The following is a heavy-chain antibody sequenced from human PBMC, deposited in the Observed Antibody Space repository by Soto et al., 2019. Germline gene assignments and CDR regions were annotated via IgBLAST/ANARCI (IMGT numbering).Heavy chain of an antibody. CDR1: GGSFSGYY. Sequence: QVQLQQWGAGLLKPSETLSLTCAVYGGSFSGYYWSWIRQPPGKGLEWIGEINHSGSTNYNPSLKSRVTISVDTSKNQFSLKLSSVTAADTAVYYCARGGQWLNHYYYYYGMDVWGQGTTVTVSS. CDR2: INHSGST. J-gene: IGHJ6*02. V-gene: IGHV4-34*01. D-gene: IGHD6-19*01. CDR3: ARGGQWLNHYYYYYGMDV.